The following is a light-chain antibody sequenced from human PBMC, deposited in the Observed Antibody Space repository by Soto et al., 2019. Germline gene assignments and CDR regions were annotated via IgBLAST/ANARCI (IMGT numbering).Light chain of an antibody. CDR1: SSNIGAGYD. CDR3: TATDDRLTGPV. J-gene: IGLJ2*01. Sequence: QSVLTQPPSVSGAPGQRVTISCTGSSSNIGAGYDVYWYQQLPGTAPKLLIYGNSNRPSGVPERFSGSKSATSASLAITGLQAEDEADYYCTATDDRLTGPVFGGGTKLTVL. CDR2: GNS. V-gene: IGLV1-40*01.